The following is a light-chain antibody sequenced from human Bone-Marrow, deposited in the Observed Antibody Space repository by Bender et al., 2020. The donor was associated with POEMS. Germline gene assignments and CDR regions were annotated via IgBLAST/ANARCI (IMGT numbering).Light chain of an antibody. CDR3: SSWDDSLNGWV. V-gene: IGLV1-44*01. CDR1: SSNFGNNA. J-gene: IGLJ3*02. Sequence: QSVLTQPPSASGTPGQSVTISCSGPSSNFGNNAANWYQHVPGTAPNLLIYSNNQRPSGVPDRFSASTSGTSASLAISGLHSDDEADYYCSSWDDSLNGWVFGGGTKLTVL. CDR2: SNN.